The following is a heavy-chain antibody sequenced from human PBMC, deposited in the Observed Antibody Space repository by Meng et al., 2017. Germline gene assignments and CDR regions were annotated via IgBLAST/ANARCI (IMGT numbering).Heavy chain of an antibody. J-gene: IGHJ5*02. CDR2: INAGNGNT. D-gene: IGHD3-3*01. Sequence: QVQLGQSGAELKKPGASVKVSCKASGYTFTSYAMHWVRQAPGQRLEWMGWINAGNGNTKYSQKFQGRVTITRDTSASTAYMELSSLRSEDTAVYYCARVLPATIFGVVIDSWFDPWGQGTLVTVFS. CDR3: ARVLPATIFGVVIDSWFDP. CDR1: GYTFTSYA. V-gene: IGHV1-3*01.